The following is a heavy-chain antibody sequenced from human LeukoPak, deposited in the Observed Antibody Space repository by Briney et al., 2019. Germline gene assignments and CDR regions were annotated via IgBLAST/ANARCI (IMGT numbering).Heavy chain of an antibody. Sequence: SQTLSLTCAISGDSVSSNSAAWNWIRQSPSRGLEWLGRAYYRSKWYNDYAVSVKGRITINPDTSKNQFSLQLNSVTPEDTAVYYCARDTLYGSGSYPRLTRYYGMDVWGQGTTVTVSS. J-gene: IGHJ6*02. D-gene: IGHD3-10*01. V-gene: IGHV6-1*01. CDR2: AYYRSKWYN. CDR1: GDSVSSNSAA. CDR3: ARDTLYGSGSYPRLTRYYGMDV.